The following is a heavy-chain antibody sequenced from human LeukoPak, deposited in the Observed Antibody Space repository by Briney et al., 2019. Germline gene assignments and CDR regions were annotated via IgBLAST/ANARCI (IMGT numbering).Heavy chain of an antibody. CDR3: ARDGGGNSYAFDI. CDR1: GGSISSYY. Sequence: PSETLSLTCTVSGGSISSYYWSWIRQPPGKGLEWVGYIYYSGSTNYNPSLKSRVTISVDTSKDQFSLKLSSVTAADTAVYYCARDGGGNSYAFDIWGQGTMVTVSS. D-gene: IGHD4-23*01. J-gene: IGHJ3*02. V-gene: IGHV4-59*01. CDR2: IYYSGST.